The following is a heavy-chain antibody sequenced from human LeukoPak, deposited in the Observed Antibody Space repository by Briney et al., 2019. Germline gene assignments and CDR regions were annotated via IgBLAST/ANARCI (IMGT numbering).Heavy chain of an antibody. CDR3: ARGGSSCCWYFDL. V-gene: IGHV4-39*07. Sequence: DPSETLSLTCTVSGGSISSSSYYWGWIRQPPGKGLEWIGSIYHSGSTYYNPSLKSRVTISVDTSKNQFSLKLSSVTAADTAVYYCARGGSSCCWYFDLWGRGTLVTVSS. CDR1: GGSISSSSYY. CDR2: IYHSGST. D-gene: IGHD6-13*01. J-gene: IGHJ2*01.